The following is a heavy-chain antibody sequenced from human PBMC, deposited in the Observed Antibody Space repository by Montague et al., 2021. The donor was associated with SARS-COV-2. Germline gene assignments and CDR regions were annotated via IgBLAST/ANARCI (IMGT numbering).Heavy chain of an antibody. V-gene: IGHV4-59*01. J-gene: IGHJ4*02. D-gene: IGHD5-18*01. CDR2: IYYSGST. CDR1: GGSISSYY. CDR3: ARGDVETAMVYYFDY. Sequence: SETLSLTCTVSGGSISSYYWSWIRQPPGKGLEWIGYIYYSGSTNYNPSLKSRTTISVDTSKNQFSLTLSSVTAADTAVYYCARGDVETAMVYYFDYWGQGTLVTVSS.